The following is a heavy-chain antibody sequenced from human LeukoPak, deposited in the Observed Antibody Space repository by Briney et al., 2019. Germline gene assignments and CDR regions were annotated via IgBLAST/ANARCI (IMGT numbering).Heavy chain of an antibody. J-gene: IGHJ4*02. D-gene: IGHD4-17*01. V-gene: IGHV3-21*01. Sequence: GGSLRLSCEASGFTFTTYCMTWVRQAPGKGLEWVSIISSGSSAIFSADALKGRFTISRDDAKNLLYLDMNSLRAEDTAVYYCARGHTAVTRHFDFWGQGTLVTVSS. CDR3: ARGHTAVTRHFDF. CDR2: ISSGSSAI. CDR1: GFTFTTYC.